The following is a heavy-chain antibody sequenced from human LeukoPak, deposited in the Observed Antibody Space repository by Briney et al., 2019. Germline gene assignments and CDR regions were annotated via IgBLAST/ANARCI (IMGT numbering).Heavy chain of an antibody. J-gene: IGHJ6*02. CDR3: ARAGVAARVPVGYTPDYYYYGVDV. V-gene: IGHV1-69*13. CDR2: IIPIFGTA. Sequence: SVKVSCKASGGTFSSYAISWVRQAPGQGLEWMGGIIPIFGTANYAQKFQGRVTITADESTSTAYMELSSLRSEDTAVYYCARAGVAARVPVGYTPDYYYYGVDVWGQGTTVTVSS. D-gene: IGHD2-15*01. CDR1: GGTFSSYA.